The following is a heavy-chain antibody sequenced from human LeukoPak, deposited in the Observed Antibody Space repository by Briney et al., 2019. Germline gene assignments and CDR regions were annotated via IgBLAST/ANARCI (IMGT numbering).Heavy chain of an antibody. V-gene: IGHV3-23*01. D-gene: IGHD4-23*01. Sequence: PGGSLRLSCAASGFTFSSYAMSWVRQAPGKGLEWVSAISGSGGSTYYADSVKGRFTISRDNSKNTLYLQLNSLRAEDTAVYYCAKGDGGSGYFDYWGQGTLVTVSS. CDR2: ISGSGGST. J-gene: IGHJ4*02. CDR1: GFTFSSYA. CDR3: AKGDGGSGYFDY.